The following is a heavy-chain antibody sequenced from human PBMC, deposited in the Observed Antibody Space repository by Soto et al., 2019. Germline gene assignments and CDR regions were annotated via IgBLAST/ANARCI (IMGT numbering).Heavy chain of an antibody. J-gene: IGHJ4*02. CDR1: GGSISSSNW. V-gene: IGHV4-4*02. Sequence: PSETLSLTCAVSGGSISSSNWWSWVRQPPGKGLEWIGEIYHSGSTNYNPPLKSRVTISVDKSKNQFSLKLSSVTAADTAVYYCARRRGHPVIWAYYFDYWGQGTLVTVSS. D-gene: IGHD3-22*01. CDR3: ARRRGHPVIWAYYFDY. CDR2: IYHSGST.